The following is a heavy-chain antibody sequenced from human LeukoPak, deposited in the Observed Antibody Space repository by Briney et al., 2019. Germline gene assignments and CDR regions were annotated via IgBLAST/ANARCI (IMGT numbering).Heavy chain of an antibody. V-gene: IGHV4-34*11. CDR3: ARGEGDLSNYVYYFDY. CDR1: GGSFSGYY. CDR2: IHYSGTT. J-gene: IGHJ4*02. D-gene: IGHD4-11*01. Sequence: SETPSLTCAVYGGSFSGYYWSWIRQPPGKGLEWIGYIHYSGTTKYNPSLKSRISISIDTSKNQFSLKLTSVTAADTAVYFCARGEGDLSNYVYYFDYWGQGTLVTVSS.